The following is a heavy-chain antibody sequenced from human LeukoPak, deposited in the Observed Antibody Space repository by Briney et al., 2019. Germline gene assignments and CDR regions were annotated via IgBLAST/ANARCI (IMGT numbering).Heavy chain of an antibody. D-gene: IGHD6-13*01. CDR2: TYQRSKWSS. CDR1: GDSLSSSDDA. Sequence: SQTLSLTCVISGDSLSSSDDAWNWIRQSPSGRLEWLGRTYQRSKWSSDYASSVRSRITVDPDPSKNQFSLQLYSVTPEDTAVYYCARGRASAFDFWDQGALVTVSS. V-gene: IGHV6-1*01. J-gene: IGHJ4*02. CDR3: ARGRASAFDF.